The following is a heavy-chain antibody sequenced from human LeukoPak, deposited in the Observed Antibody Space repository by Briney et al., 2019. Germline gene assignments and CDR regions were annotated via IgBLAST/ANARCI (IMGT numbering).Heavy chain of an antibody. Sequence: SETLSLTCAVYGGSFSGYYWSWIRQPPGKGLEWIGEINHSGSTNYNPSLKSRVTISVDTSKNQFSLKLSSVTAADTAVYYCARGGYFHRWGQGTLVTVSS. CDR3: ARGGYFHR. CDR2: INHSGST. V-gene: IGHV4-34*01. CDR1: GGSFSGYY. D-gene: IGHD3-22*01. J-gene: IGHJ4*02.